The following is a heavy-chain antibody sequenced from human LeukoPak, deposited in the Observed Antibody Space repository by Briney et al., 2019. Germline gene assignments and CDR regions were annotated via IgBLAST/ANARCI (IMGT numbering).Heavy chain of an antibody. V-gene: IGHV5-10-1*01. CDR1: GYSFTNYW. CDR3: AAAAGPFDY. CDR2: IDPSDSYT. J-gene: IGHJ4*02. Sequence: GESLKIPCKGSGYSFTNYWISWVRQMPGKGLEWMGRIDPSDSYTNYSPSFQGHVTISADRSISTAYLQWSSLRASDTAMYYCAAAAGPFDYWGQGTLVTVSS. D-gene: IGHD6-13*01.